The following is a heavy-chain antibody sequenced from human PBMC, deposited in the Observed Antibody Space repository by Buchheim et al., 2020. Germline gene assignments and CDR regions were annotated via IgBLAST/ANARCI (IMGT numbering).Heavy chain of an antibody. D-gene: IGHD6-19*01. CDR2: IYHSGST. V-gene: IGHV4-4*02. CDR3: ARDGVAVAGSLGASSYGMDV. J-gene: IGHJ6*02. CDR1: GGSISSSNW. Sequence: QVQLQESGPGLVKPSGTLSLTCAVSGGSISSSNWWSWVRQPPGKGLEWIGEIYHSGSTNYNPSLESRVTISVDKSKNQFSLKLSSVTAADTAVYYCARDGVAVAGSLGASSYGMDVWGQGTT.